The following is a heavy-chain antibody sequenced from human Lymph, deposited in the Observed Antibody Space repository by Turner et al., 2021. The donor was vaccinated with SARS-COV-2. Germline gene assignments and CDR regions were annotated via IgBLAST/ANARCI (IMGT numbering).Heavy chain of an antibody. J-gene: IGHJ6*02. Sequence: QVQLVESGGGVVQPGRSLRLSCAASGFTFSTYAIHWVRQAAGKGLEWVAVISYDGSNKYYADSVKVRFTISRDNSKNTLYLQMNSLRAEDTAVYYCARYGSGGYFYYGLDVWGQGTTVTVSS. D-gene: IGHD3-10*01. CDR1: GFTFSTYA. CDR3: ARYGSGGYFYYGLDV. V-gene: IGHV3-30*04. CDR2: ISYDGSNK.